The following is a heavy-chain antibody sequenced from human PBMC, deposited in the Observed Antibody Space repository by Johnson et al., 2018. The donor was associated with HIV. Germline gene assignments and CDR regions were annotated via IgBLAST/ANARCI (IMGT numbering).Heavy chain of an antibody. V-gene: IGHV3-30*02. Sequence: QVQLVESGGGVVQPGTSLRLSCAASGFTFSSYAMHWVRQAPGKGLEWVAFIRYDESNIYYADSVKGRFTISRDNSKNTLYLQMNSLRAEDTAVYYCAKWTRDGYNYVHAFDIWGQGTMVTVSS. J-gene: IGHJ3*02. CDR2: IRYDESNI. D-gene: IGHD5-24*01. CDR3: AKWTRDGYNYVHAFDI. CDR1: GFTFSSYA.